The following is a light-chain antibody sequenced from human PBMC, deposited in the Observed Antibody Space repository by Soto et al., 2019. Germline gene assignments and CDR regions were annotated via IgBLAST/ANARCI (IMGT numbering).Light chain of an antibody. CDR2: GAS. CDR1: HTVSSRF. V-gene: IGKV3-20*01. Sequence: EIVLTQSPGTLSLSPGDRATLSCRASHTVSSRFLAWYQQKPGQAPRLLISGASDRATGIPDRFTGSGSGTDFTLTINRLEPEDFAVYYCQQNGSSPFTFGPGTKVDIK. J-gene: IGKJ3*01. CDR3: QQNGSSPFT.